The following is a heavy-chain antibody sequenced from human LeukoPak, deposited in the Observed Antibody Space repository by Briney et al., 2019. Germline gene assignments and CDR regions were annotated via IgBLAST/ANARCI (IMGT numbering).Heavy chain of an antibody. CDR1: GGSISSYY. CDR2: IYTSGSA. J-gene: IGHJ4*02. Sequence: NPSETLSLTCSVSGGSISSYYWSWIRQPAGKGLEWIGRIYTSGSANYNPSLESRVTMSIDTSKNQFSLKLTSVAAADTAVYYCAGTQYRGWYGFESWGLGTLVTVSS. V-gene: IGHV4-4*07. CDR3: AGTQYRGWYGFES. D-gene: IGHD6-19*01.